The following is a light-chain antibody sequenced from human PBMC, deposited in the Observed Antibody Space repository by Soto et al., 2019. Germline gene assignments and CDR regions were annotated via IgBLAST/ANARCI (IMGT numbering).Light chain of an antibody. J-gene: IGLJ1*01. CDR3: SLYTSSSSYV. V-gene: IGLV2-18*01. CDR2: EAS. Sequence: QSVLTQPPSVSGSPGQSVTISCTGTSTDFVSYNRVSWYQQPPGTAPKLIIYEASNRPSGVPDRFSGSKSGNTASLTISGLQAADEADYYCSLYTSSSSYVFGTGTKGTVL. CDR1: STDFVSYNR.